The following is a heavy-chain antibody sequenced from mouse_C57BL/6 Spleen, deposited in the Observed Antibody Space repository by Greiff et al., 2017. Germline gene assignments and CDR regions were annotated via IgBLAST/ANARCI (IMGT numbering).Heavy chain of an antibody. CDR1: GYSITSGYY. CDR3: ARARIYYDYGAWFAY. D-gene: IGHD2-4*01. V-gene: IGHV3-6*01. J-gene: IGHJ3*01. CDR2: ISYDGSN. Sequence: ESGPGLVKPSQSLSLTCSVTGYSITSGYYWNWIRQFPGNKLEWMGYISYDGSNNYNPSLKNRISITRDTSKNQFFLKLNSVTTEDTATYYCARARIYYDYGAWFAYWGQGTLVTVSA.